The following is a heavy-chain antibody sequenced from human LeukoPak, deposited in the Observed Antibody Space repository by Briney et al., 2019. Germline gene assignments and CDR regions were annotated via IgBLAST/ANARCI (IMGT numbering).Heavy chain of an antibody. CDR2: INPNSGGT. J-gene: IGHJ2*01. D-gene: IGHD6-19*01. CDR3: ARLSSGWYFGRDWYFDL. Sequence: GASVKVSCKASGYTFTSYGISWVRQAPGQGLEWMGWINPNSGGTNYAQKFQGRVTMTRDTSISTAYMELSRLRSDDTAVYYCARLSSGWYFGRDWYFDLWGRGTLVTVSS. V-gene: IGHV1-2*02. CDR1: GYTFTSYG.